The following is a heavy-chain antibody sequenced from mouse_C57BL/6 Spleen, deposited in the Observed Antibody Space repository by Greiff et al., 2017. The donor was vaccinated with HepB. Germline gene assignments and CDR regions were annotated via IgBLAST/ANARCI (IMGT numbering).Heavy chain of an antibody. CDR2: INPNNGGT. V-gene: IGHV1-18*01. J-gene: IGHJ1*03. CDR1: GYTFTDYN. D-gene: IGHD1-1*01. Sequence: EVQLQQSGPELVKPGASVKIPCKASGYTFTDYNMDWVKQSHGKSLEWIGDINPNNGGTIYNQKFKGKATLTVDKSSSTAYMELRSLTSEDTAVYYWARDYGSSQNWYFDVWGTGTTVTVSS. CDR3: ARDYGSSQNWYFDV.